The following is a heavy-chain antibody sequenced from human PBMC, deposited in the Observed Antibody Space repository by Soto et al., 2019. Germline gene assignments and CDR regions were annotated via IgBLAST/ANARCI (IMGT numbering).Heavy chain of an antibody. CDR1: GFTFSSYG. J-gene: IGHJ4*02. CDR3: ATDSSGYYYGDY. CDR2: IWYDGSNK. Sequence: PGGSLRLSCAASGFTFSSYGMHWVRQAPGKGLEWVAVIWYDGSNKYYADSVKGRFTISRDNSKNTLYLQMNSLRAEDTAVYYCATDSSGYYYGDYWGQGXLVTVSS. V-gene: IGHV3-33*01. D-gene: IGHD3-22*01.